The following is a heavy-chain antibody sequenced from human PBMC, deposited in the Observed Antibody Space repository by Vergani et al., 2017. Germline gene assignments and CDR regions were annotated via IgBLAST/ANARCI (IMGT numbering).Heavy chain of an antibody. V-gene: IGHV4-38-2*01. CDR1: DSSIMTNPY. Sequence: QVQLQESGPGLVQPSETLTLTCDVSDSSIMTNPYWGLFRPSPGKGLEWIGCIHHSGDTHYNSSLKSRVSISIVSSSKFSLSLTSVTAADTAIYYCARQRGSGGFCPSSYFCGMDVWGHGTTVTVSS. J-gene: IGHJ6*02. CDR3: ARQRGSGGFCPSSYFCGMDV. D-gene: IGHD3-10*01. CDR2: IHHSGDT.